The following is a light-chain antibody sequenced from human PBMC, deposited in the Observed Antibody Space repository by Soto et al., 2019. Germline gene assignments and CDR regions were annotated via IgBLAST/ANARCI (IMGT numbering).Light chain of an antibody. CDR2: EIN. V-gene: IGLV2-8*01. CDR1: SSDIGGYNY. Sequence: QSALTQPPSASGSPGQSVTISCTGTSSDIGGYNYVSWYQQHPGKAPKLIIYEINKRPSGVPDRFSGSKSGNTASLTVSGLQAEDEADYYCSSFAGSNNFPYVFGTGTKVTVL. J-gene: IGLJ1*01. CDR3: SSFAGSNNFPYV.